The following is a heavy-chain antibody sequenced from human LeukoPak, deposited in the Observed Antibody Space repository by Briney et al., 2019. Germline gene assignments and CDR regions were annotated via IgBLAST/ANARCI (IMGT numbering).Heavy chain of an antibody. V-gene: IGHV1-46*01. Sequence: ASVKVSCKASGYTFTSHYMHWVRQAPGQGLEWMGIINPSGGSTSYAQKFQGRVTMTRNTSISTAYMELSSLRSEDTAVYYCARGLSRYYYGSGTYYMDVWGKGTTVTISS. CDR1: GYTFTSHY. D-gene: IGHD3-10*01. J-gene: IGHJ6*03. CDR3: ARGLSRYYYGSGTYYMDV. CDR2: INPSGGST.